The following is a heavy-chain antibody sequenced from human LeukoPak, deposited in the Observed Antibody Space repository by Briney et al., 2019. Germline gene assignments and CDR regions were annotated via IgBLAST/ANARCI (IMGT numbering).Heavy chain of an antibody. Sequence: GGSLTLSCPASGFTLSSYESNWVRQAAGKGLEWVSSISRSATTIYYADSVKGRFTISRDNAKNTLYLQLNSLRADDTAVYDRARVSYYYGSGSYRPTAVYYFDYWGQGTLVTVSS. J-gene: IGHJ4*02. CDR2: ISRSATTI. D-gene: IGHD3-10*01. CDR1: GFTLSSYE. CDR3: ARVSYYYGSGSYRPTAVYYFDY. V-gene: IGHV3-48*03.